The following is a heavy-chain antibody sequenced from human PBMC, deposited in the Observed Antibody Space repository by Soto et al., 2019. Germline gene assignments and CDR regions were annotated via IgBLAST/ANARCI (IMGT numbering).Heavy chain of an antibody. J-gene: IGHJ4*02. D-gene: IGHD3-9*01. V-gene: IGHV3-73*01. CDR2: IRSKANSYAT. CDR1: GDTFSGSA. CDR3: TRQEELELRRKDRYYDILTGYMAIN. Sequence: GGSLRLSCAASGDTFSGSAMHWVRQASGKGLEWVGRIRSKANSYATAYAASVKGRFTISRDDSKNTAYLQMNSLKTEDTAVYYCTRQEELELRRKDRYYDILTGYMAINWGQGTLVTVSS.